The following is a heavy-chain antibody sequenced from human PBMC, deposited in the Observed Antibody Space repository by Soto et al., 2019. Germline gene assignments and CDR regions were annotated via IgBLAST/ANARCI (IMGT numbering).Heavy chain of an antibody. D-gene: IGHD3-10*01. CDR3: ARAPWGEATDY. Sequence: ESGGGVVQPGRSLRLSCAASGFTFSSYAMHWVRQAPGKGLEWVAVISYDGSNKYYADSVKGRFTISRDNSKNTLYLQMNSLRAEDTAVYYCARAPWGEATDYWGQGTLVTVSS. V-gene: IGHV3-30-3*01. CDR2: ISYDGSNK. J-gene: IGHJ4*02. CDR1: GFTFSSYA.